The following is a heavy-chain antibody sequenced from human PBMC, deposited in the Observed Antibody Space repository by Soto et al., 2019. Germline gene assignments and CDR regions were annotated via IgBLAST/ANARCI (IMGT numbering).Heavy chain of an antibody. CDR1: GFTFSSYA. D-gene: IGHD6-19*01. CDR2: ISGSGAST. J-gene: IGHJ1*01. Sequence: EVQLLESGGGLVQPGGSLRLSCAASGFTFSSYAMSWVRQAPGKGLEWVSGISGSGASTYNADSVKDPFTISRDNSKNTLYLQMNSRRAEDTAVYYCAKGVPGIAVAGTGYFQHWGQGTLVTVSS. V-gene: IGHV3-23*01. CDR3: AKGVPGIAVAGTGYFQH.